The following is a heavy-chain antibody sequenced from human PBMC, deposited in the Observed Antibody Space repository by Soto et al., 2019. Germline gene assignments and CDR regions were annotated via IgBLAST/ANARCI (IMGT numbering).Heavy chain of an antibody. D-gene: IGHD2-21*02. CDR3: ARSRVNAAYCGGDCYSLDY. CDR1: GGTFSSYA. J-gene: IGHJ4*02. Sequence: QVQLVQSGAEVKKPGSSVKVSCKASGGTFSSYAISWVRQAPGQGLEWMGGIIPIFGTANYAQKFKGRVTITADESTSTAYMELSSLRSEHTAVYYCARSRVNAAYCGGDCYSLDYWGQGTLVTVSS. V-gene: IGHV1-69*01. CDR2: IIPIFGTA.